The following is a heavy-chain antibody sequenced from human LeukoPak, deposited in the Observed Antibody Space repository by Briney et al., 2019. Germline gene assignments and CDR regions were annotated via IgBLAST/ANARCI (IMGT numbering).Heavy chain of an antibody. V-gene: IGHV4-34*01. CDR3: ARKARWPYYYDSSGYYFGY. CDR2: INHSGST. Sequence: AETLSLTCAVYGGSFRGYYWSWIRQPPGKGLEWIGEINHSGSTNYNASLKSRVTISVDTSKTPFSLKLRSVTAADTAVYYCARKARWPYYYDSSGYYFGYWGQGTLVTVSS. J-gene: IGHJ4*02. CDR1: GGSFRGYY. D-gene: IGHD3-22*01.